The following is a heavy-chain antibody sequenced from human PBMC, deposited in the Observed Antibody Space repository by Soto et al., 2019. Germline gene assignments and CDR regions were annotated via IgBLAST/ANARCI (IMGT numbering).Heavy chain of an antibody. CDR2: LNREGRSP. Sequence: EVPLVESGGGLVQPGGSLRLSCAASGFTFSSYWMHWVRQAPGEGLVWVARLNREGRSPAYADSVKGRFTVSRDNTKNTLYLQMNSLRAEDTAVYYCAKEGETYATHLDHWGQGTLVTVS. V-gene: IGHV3-74*01. D-gene: IGHD4-17*01. J-gene: IGHJ4*02. CDR3: AKEGETYATHLDH. CDR1: GFTFSSYW.